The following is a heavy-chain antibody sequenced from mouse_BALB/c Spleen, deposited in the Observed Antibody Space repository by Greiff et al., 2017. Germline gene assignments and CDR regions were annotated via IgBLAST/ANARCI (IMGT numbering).Heavy chain of an antibody. Sequence: EVQVVESGGGLVKPGGSLKLSCAASGFAFSSYDMSWVRQTPEKRLEWVAYISSGGGSTYYPDTVKGRFTISRDNAKNTLYLQMSSLKSEDTAMYYCARHTLQYGNYAMDYWGQGTSVTVSS. J-gene: IGHJ4*01. D-gene: IGHD2-10*02. CDR2: ISSGGGST. CDR3: ARHTLQYGNYAMDY. CDR1: GFAFSSYD. V-gene: IGHV5-12-1*01.